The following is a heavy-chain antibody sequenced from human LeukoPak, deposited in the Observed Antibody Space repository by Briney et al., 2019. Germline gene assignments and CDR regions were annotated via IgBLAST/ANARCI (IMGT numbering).Heavy chain of an antibody. V-gene: IGHV3-66*01. CDR1: GFTLSGKH. J-gene: IGHJ6*02. CDR2: IYTDDKT. Sequence: PGGSLRLSCAASGFTLSGKHMNWVRQAPGKGLDCVPLIYTDDKTCYPDSVKGRFTISRDNSKNTVYLQMNSLRAEDTAVYYCARDRVDTALRNGAYNYYYYGVDVWGQGTTVPVSS. D-gene: IGHD5-12*01. CDR3: ARDRVDTALRNGAYNYYYYGVDV.